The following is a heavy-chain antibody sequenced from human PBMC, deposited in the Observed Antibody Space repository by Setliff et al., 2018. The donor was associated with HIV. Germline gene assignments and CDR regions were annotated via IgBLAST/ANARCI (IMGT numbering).Heavy chain of an antibody. J-gene: IGHJ4*02. V-gene: IGHV1-2*02. CDR1: GYTFTGYY. CDR3: ARGASSYDYGDYRVLVY. Sequence: ASVKVSCKTSGYTFTGYYMHWVRQAPGQGLEWMGWINPKSGGTKYAQKFQARVTMTRDTSISTAYMELSRLRSDDTAVYYCARGASSYDYGDYRVLVYWGQGSQVTAPQ. CDR2: INPKSGGT. D-gene: IGHD4-17*01.